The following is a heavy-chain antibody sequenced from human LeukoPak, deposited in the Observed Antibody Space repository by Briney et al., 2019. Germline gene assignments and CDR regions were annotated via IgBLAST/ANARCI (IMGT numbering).Heavy chain of an antibody. CDR3: ARVSYAYTNWFDR. CDR2: ISAYNGNT. J-gene: IGHJ5*02. V-gene: IGHV1-18*01. CDR1: GYTFTNYG. D-gene: IGHD1-1*01. Sequence: ASVKVSCKASGYTFTNYGVNWVRQAPGQGLEWMGWISAYNGNTNYAQKLQGRVTMTTDTSTSTAYMELRSLRSDDTAVYYCARVSYAYTNWFDRWGQGTLVTVSS.